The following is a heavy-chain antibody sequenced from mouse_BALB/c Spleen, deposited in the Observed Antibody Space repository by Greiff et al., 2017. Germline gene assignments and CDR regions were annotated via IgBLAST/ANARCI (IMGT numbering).Heavy chain of an antibody. V-gene: IGHV1-12*01. CDR1: GYTFTSYN. Sequence: QVQLQQPGAELVKPGASVKMSCKASGYTFTSYNMHWVKQTPGQGLEWIGAIYPGNGDTSYNQKFKGKATLTADKSSSTAYMQLSSLTSEDSAVYYCARGLPSYAMDYWGQGTSVTVSS. CDR3: ARGLPSYAMDY. CDR2: IYPGNGDT. D-gene: IGHD3-1*01. J-gene: IGHJ4*01.